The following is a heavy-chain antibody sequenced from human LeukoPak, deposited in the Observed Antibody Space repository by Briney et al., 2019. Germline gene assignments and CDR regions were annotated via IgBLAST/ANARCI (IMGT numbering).Heavy chain of an antibody. CDR3: ARYSDYYYYYGMDV. CDR1: GGSISSYY. Sequence: KASETLSLTCTVSGGSISSYYWSWIRQPPGKGLEWIGYIYYSESTNYNPSLKSRVTISVDTSKNQFSLKLSSVTAADTAVYYCARYSDYYYYYGMDVWGQGTTVTVSS. J-gene: IGHJ6*02. D-gene: IGHD1-26*01. V-gene: IGHV4-59*08. CDR2: IYYSEST.